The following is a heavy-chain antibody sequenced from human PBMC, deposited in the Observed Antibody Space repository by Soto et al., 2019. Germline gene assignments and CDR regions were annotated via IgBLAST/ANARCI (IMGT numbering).Heavy chain of an antibody. CDR3: AKSYYDSSGYYYVGPSDY. J-gene: IGHJ4*02. CDR1: GFTFSSYA. V-gene: IGHV3-23*01. CDR2: ISGSGRST. D-gene: IGHD3-22*01. Sequence: EVQLLESGGGLVQPGGSLRLSCAASGFTFSSYAMSWVRQAPGKGLEWVSAISGSGRSTYYADSVKGRFTISRDNSKNTLYLQMNSLRAEDTAVYYCAKSYYDSSGYYYVGPSDYWGQGTLVTVSS.